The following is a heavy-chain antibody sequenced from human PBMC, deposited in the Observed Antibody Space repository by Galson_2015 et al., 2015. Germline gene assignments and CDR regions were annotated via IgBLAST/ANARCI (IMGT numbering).Heavy chain of an antibody. V-gene: IGHV3-48*03. CDR3: ARDAFSMDGDYDA. CDR2: ISGSASAI. CDR1: GFTFSRYE. Sequence: SLRLSCAASGFTFSRYEMNWVRQAPGEGLEWVSYISGSASAIYYADSVRGRFTISRDNAKNSLHLQMDGLRAEDTALYYCARDAFSMDGDYDAWGQGTLVTVSS. D-gene: IGHD4-17*01. J-gene: IGHJ4*02.